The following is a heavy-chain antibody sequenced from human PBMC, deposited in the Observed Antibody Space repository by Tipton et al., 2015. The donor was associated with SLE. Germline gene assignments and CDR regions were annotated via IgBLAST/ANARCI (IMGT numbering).Heavy chain of an antibody. V-gene: IGHV4-59*12. D-gene: IGHD7-27*01. J-gene: IGHJ4*02. Sequence: LRLSCTVSGGSISNYYWSWIRQPPGKGLEWIGYIYHTGSTIYNPSFKSPATISVDTSKNQFSLKLSSVTAADTAVYYCARDPNGGYGSFDYWGLGALVTVSS. CDR1: GGSISNYY. CDR2: IYHTGST. CDR3: ARDPNGGYGSFDY.